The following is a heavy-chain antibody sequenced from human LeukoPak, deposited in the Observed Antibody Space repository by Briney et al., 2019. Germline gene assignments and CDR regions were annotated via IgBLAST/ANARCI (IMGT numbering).Heavy chain of an antibody. Sequence: GGSLKLSCAASGFTFSVSAMYWVRQASGKGLEWIGRIRNKANNYATAYAASVKGRFTISREDSKNTAYLQMNSLKTEDTVVYYCTYTSSSGVVYWGQGTLVTVSS. V-gene: IGHV3-73*01. CDR1: GFTFSVSA. D-gene: IGHD6-6*01. CDR3: TYTSSSGVVY. CDR2: IRNKANNYAT. J-gene: IGHJ4*02.